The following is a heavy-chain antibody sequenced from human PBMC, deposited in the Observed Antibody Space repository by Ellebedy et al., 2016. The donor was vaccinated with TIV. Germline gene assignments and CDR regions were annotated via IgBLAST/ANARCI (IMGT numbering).Heavy chain of an antibody. CDR2: IYYSGST. D-gene: IGHD2-8*01. J-gene: IGHJ4*02. V-gene: IGHV4-59*01. CDR3: ARTNGEFDY. Sequence: SETLSLTCTVSGGSIRSYYWSWIRQPPGKGLEWIGYIYYSGSTNYNPSLKSRVTISVDTSKNQSSLKLSSVTAADTAVYYCARTNGEFDYWGQGTLVTVSS. CDR1: GGSIRSYY.